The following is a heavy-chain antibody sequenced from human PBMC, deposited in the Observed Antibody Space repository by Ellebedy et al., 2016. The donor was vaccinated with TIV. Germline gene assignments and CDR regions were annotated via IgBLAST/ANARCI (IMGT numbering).Heavy chain of an antibody. CDR3: ARVSTGPTGYSSGWPSHFDY. J-gene: IGHJ4*02. CDR1: GGSISSSSYY. D-gene: IGHD6-19*01. CDR2: IYYSGST. Sequence: MPSETLSLTCTVSGGSISSSSYYWGWIRQPPGKGLEWIGSIYYSGSTYYNPSLKSRVTISVDTSKNQFSLKLSSVTAADTAVYYCARVSTGPTGYSSGWPSHFDYWGQGTLVTVSS. V-gene: IGHV4-39*01.